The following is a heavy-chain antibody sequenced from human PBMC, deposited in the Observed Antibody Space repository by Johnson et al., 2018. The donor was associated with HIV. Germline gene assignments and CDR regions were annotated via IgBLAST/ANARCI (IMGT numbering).Heavy chain of an antibody. CDR3: AREQELIGERAFDI. D-gene: IGHD6-13*01. CDR2: MNGDGRST. J-gene: IGHJ3*02. CDR1: GFTFSNYW. Sequence: MQLVESGGGLVQPGGSLRLSCAASGFTFSNYWMHWVRQAPGKGLVWVSRMNGDGRSTTYADSVKGRFTISRDNAKNTLYLQMNSLRVEDTAVYYCAREQELIGERAFDIWGQGTMVTVSS. V-gene: IGHV3-74*01.